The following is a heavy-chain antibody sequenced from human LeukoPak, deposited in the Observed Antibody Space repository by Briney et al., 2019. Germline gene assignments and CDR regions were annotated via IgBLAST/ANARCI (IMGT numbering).Heavy chain of an antibody. CDR3: AKDPASGYRTGGTCYDSPFDS. CDR1: GFTFSTYA. V-gene: IGHV3-23*01. J-gene: IGHJ4*02. CDR2: ITASAGTT. D-gene: IGHD2-15*01. Sequence: PGGSLRLSCAASGFTFSTYAMTWVRQAPGKGLEWVSLITASAGTTYYADSVKGRFTISRDNYTLFLQMNSLRAEDTALYYCAKDPASGYRTGGTCYDSPFDSWGQGTLVTVSS.